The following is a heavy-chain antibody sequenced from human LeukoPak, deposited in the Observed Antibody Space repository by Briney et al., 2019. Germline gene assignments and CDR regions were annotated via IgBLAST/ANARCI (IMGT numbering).Heavy chain of an antibody. J-gene: IGHJ4*02. V-gene: IGHV3-23*01. Sequence: GGSLRLSCAASGFTFSSYAMSWVREAPGKGLEWVSTISGSVGNTYYADSVRGRSTISRDNSKNTLYLQMSSLRAEDTAVYYCAKHFYDSSGRFDFWGQGTLVTVSS. CDR3: AKHFYDSSGRFDF. D-gene: IGHD3-22*01. CDR1: GFTFSSYA. CDR2: ISGSVGNT.